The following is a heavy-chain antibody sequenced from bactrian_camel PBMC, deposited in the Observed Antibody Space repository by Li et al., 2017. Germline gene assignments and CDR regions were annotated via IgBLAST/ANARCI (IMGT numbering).Heavy chain of an antibody. J-gene: IGHJ2*01. Sequence: QVQLVESGGGSVKAGGSLRLSCRASGYINSSTCMGWFRQPPGKEREGVASIASDGRLRYADSVKGRFTISRDNAKNMLYLQMNSLKTEDRATYYCVLNYGWEYRYLEVWGQGTQVTVS. CDR3: VLNYGWEYRYLEV. CDR2: IASDGRL. V-gene: IGHV3S53*01. CDR1: GYINSSTC. D-gene: IGHD5*01.